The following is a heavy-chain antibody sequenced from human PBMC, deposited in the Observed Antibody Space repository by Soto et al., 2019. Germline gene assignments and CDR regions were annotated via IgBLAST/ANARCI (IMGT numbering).Heavy chain of an antibody. CDR2: INSDGSRK. V-gene: IGHV3-74*01. CDR1: GFTFSSYW. J-gene: IGHJ4*02. D-gene: IGHD4-17*01. CDR3: ARDLASTTIPNY. Sequence: GGSLRLSCAASGFTFSSYWMHWVRQAPGKGLVWVSHINSDGSRKNYVDSVKGRFTISRDNAKNTLYLQMNSLRAEDTAVYYCARDLASTTIPNYWGQGTLVTVSS.